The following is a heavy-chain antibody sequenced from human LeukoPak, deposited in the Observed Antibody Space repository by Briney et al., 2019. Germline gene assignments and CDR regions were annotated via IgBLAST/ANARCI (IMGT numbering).Heavy chain of an antibody. V-gene: IGHV3-64*01. CDR1: GFTFSSYA. D-gene: IGHD2-2*02. CDR2: ISSNGGST. Sequence: PGGSLRLSCAASGFTFSSYAMHWVRQAPGKGLEYVSAISSNGGSTYYANSVKGRFTISRDNSKNTLYLQMGSLRAEDMAVYYCARGAWDCSSTSCYTGIGYWGQGTLVTVSS. J-gene: IGHJ4*02. CDR3: ARGAWDCSSTSCYTGIGY.